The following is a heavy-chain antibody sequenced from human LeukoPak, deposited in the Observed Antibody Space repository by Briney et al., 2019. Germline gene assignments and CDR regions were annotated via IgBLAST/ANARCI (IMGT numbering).Heavy chain of an antibody. CDR2: IYSGGST. J-gene: IGHJ4*02. V-gene: IGHV3-66*01. Sequence: GGSLRLSCAASGFTVSSNYMTWVRQAPGKGLEWLSVIYSGGSTCYADSVKGRFTISRDNSKSTLYLQMNSLRVEDTAVYYCARGIAVADTGFFDYWGQGTLVTVSS. CDR3: ARGIAVADTGFFDY. D-gene: IGHD6-19*01. CDR1: GFTVSSNY.